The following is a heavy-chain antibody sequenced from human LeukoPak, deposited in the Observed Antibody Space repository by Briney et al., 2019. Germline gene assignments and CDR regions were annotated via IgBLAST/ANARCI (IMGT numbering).Heavy chain of an antibody. J-gene: IGHJ4*02. D-gene: IGHD6-13*01. CDR2: IDWSGEST. CDR1: GLTVADYG. V-gene: IGHV3-20*04. Sequence: GGSLRLSRAASGLTVADYGMSRVRQAPRKGLEWVSGIDWSGESTSYADSVKGRFTISRDNSENTLYLHMNNLRAEDTALYYCARDLSASWYSLGFWGRGTLVTVSS. CDR3: ARDLSASWYSLGF.